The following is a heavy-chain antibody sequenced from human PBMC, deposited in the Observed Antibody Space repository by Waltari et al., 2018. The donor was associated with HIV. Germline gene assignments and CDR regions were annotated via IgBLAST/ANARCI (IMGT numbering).Heavy chain of an antibody. Sequence: EKSGVVVFPPGRSLRLTCVTCGFNFEQYPVRWFAQAPGKATEWVGVIRSVSYGGTSDYAASGKGRFIISRDDSQRVVYLDVTSLKTEDTGVYYCVRDSLPKCAAGSRYRKWGRGT. V-gene: IGHV3-49*03. D-gene: IGHD6-19*01. J-gene: IGHJ1*01. CDR2: IRSVSYGGTS. CDR3: VRDSLPKCAAGSRYRK. CDR1: GFNFEQYP.